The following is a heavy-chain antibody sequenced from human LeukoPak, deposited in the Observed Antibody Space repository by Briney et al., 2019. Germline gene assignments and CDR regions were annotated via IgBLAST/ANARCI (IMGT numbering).Heavy chain of an antibody. D-gene: IGHD2-21*01. CDR1: GGSISSGSYY. CDR2: IYTSGST. Sequence: SETLSLTCTVSGGSISSGSYYWSWIRQPAGKGLEWIGRIYTSGSTNYNPSLKSRVTISVDTSKNQFSLKLSSVTAADTAVYYCARVAYGGSFYYYMDVWGKGTTVTVSS. CDR3: ARVAYGGSFYYYMDV. V-gene: IGHV4-61*02. J-gene: IGHJ6*03.